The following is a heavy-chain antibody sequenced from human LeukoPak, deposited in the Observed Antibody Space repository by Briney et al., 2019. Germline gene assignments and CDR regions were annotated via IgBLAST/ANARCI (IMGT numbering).Heavy chain of an antibody. CDR2: IYSGNSDI. D-gene: IGHD3-10*01. Sequence: GESLQISCHASGYSFTNYWIGWVRQMPGKGLEWMGIIYSGNSDIRYSPSFQGQVTISADNSISTAYLQWSSLKASDTAIYYCARAEGHGAFDYWGQGTLVTVSS. V-gene: IGHV5-51*01. J-gene: IGHJ4*02. CDR1: GYSFTNYW. CDR3: ARAEGHGAFDY.